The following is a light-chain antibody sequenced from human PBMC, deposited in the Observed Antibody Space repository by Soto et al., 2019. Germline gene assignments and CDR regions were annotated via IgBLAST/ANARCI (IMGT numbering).Light chain of an antibody. V-gene: IGLV1-40*01. CDR3: QSYDGSLSGYV. Sequence: QSVLTQPPSVSEAPGQRVTISCTGSSSNIGAGYEAHWYQQVPGTAPKLLIYENNNRPSGVPDRFSGSKSGTSASLAITGVQADDEDEDYCQSYDGSLSGYVFGTGTKVTVL. CDR2: ENN. J-gene: IGLJ1*01. CDR1: SSNIGAGYE.